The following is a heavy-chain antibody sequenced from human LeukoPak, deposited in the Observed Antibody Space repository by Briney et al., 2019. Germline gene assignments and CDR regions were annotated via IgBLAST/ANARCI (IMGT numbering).Heavy chain of an antibody. CDR2: ISYDGSNK. J-gene: IGHJ4*02. CDR1: GFTFSSYG. D-gene: IGHD3-22*01. CDR3: AKAHRGVMTTGSIDY. V-gene: IGHV3-30*18. Sequence: PGRSLRLSCAASGFTFSSYGMHWVRQAPGKGLEWVAVISYDGSNKYYADSVKGRFTISRDNSKNTLYLQMNSLRAEDTAVYYCAKAHRGVMTTGSIDYWGQGTLVTVSS.